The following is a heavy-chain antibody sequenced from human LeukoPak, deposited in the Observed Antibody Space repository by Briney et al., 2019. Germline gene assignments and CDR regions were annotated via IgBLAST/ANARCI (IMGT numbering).Heavy chain of an antibody. CDR3: ARDFEALGTGYYYYYYYMDV. CDR2: IKQDGSEK. D-gene: IGHD3-9*01. CDR1: GFTLSSYW. J-gene: IGHJ6*03. Sequence: GGSLRLSCAASGFTLSSYWMSWVRQAPGKGLEWVANIKQDGSEKYYVDSVKGRFTISRDNAKNSLYLQMNSLRAEDTAVYYCARDFEALGTGYYYYYYYMDVWGKGTTVTVSS. V-gene: IGHV3-7*01.